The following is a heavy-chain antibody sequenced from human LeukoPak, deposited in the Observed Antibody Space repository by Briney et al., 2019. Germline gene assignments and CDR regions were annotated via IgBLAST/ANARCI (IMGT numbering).Heavy chain of an antibody. CDR1: GGSFSGYY. Sequence: SETMSLTCAVYGGSFSGYYWSWIRQPPGKGLEWIGEINHSGSTNYNPSLKSRVTISVDTSKNQFSLKLSSVTAADTAVYYCARGKRLRRWFDPWGQGTLVTVSS. J-gene: IGHJ5*02. CDR2: INHSGST. D-gene: IGHD4-17*01. CDR3: ARGKRLRRWFDP. V-gene: IGHV4-34*01.